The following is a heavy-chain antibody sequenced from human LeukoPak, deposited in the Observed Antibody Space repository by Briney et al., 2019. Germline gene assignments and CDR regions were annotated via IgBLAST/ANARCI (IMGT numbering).Heavy chain of an antibody. CDR2: INTNTGNP. CDR3: ARSNNDGDYLGVGFDY. D-gene: IGHD4-17*01. Sequence: ASVKVSCKASGYTFSSYAMNWVRQAPGQGLEWMGWINTNTGNPTYAQSFTGRFVFSLDTSVSTAYLQISSLQAEDTAVYYCARSNNDGDYLGVGFDYWGQGTLVTVSS. J-gene: IGHJ4*02. CDR1: GYTFSSYA. V-gene: IGHV7-4-1*02.